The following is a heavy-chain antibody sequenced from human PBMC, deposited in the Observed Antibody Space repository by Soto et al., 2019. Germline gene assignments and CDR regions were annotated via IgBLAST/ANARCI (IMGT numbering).Heavy chain of an antibody. CDR1: GFTFSSYA. D-gene: IGHD6-13*01. CDR3: AKDPPGLIAAVGGYFDY. V-gene: IGHV3-23*01. Sequence: EVQLLESGGGLVQPGGSLRLSCAASGFTFSSYAMSWVRQAPGKGLEWVSAISGSGGSTYYADSVKGRFTISGDNSKNTLYLQMNSLRAEDTAVYYCAKDPPGLIAAVGGYFDYWGQGTLVTVSS. CDR2: ISGSGGST. J-gene: IGHJ4*02.